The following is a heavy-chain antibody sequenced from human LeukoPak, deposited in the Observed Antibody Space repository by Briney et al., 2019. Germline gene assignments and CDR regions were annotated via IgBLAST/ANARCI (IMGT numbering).Heavy chain of an antibody. CDR3: ARSPYYYDSSGYYYAHSGAFDI. D-gene: IGHD3-22*01. CDR2: IYSGGST. Sequence: TGGSLRLSCAASGFTVSSNYMSWVRQAPGKGLEWVSVIYSGGSTYCADSVKGRFTISRDNSKNTLYLQMNSQRAEDTAVYYCARSPYYYDSSGYYYAHSGAFDIWGQGTMVTVSS. V-gene: IGHV3-53*05. CDR1: GFTVSSNY. J-gene: IGHJ3*02.